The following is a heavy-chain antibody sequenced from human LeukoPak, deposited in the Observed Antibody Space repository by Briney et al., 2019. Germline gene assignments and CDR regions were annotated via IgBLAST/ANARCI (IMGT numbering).Heavy chain of an antibody. CDR1: GFTFSSYS. CDR3: TTDHPTSSPPHDN. CDR2: ISSSSSTI. Sequence: GGSLRLSCAASGFTFSSYSMNWVRQAPGKGLEWVSYISSSSSTIYYADSVKGRFTISRDNAKNSLYLQMNSLKSEDSALYYCTTDHPTSSPPHDNWGQGTLVTVSS. V-gene: IGHV3-48*01. J-gene: IGHJ4*02. D-gene: IGHD6-13*01.